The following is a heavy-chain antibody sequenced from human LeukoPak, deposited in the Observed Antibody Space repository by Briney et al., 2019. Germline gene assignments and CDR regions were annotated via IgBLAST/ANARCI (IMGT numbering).Heavy chain of an antibody. V-gene: IGHV4-31*03. D-gene: IGHD4-17*01. Sequence: PSETLSLTCTVSGGSISSGGYYWSWIRQHPGKVLEWIGYIYYSGSTYYNPSLKSRVTISVDTSKNQFSLKLSSVTAADTAVYYCARDKLDYGDSPRWGQGTLVTVSS. CDR1: GGSISSGGYY. J-gene: IGHJ4*02. CDR3: ARDKLDYGDSPR. CDR2: IYYSGST.